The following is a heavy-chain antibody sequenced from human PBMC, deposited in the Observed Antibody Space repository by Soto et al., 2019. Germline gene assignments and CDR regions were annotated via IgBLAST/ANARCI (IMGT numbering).Heavy chain of an antibody. CDR3: ARSFIVVVVAAHYYYGMDV. V-gene: IGHV1-69*13. D-gene: IGHD2-15*01. Sequence: GASVKVSCKASGGTFSSYAISWVRQAPGQGLEWMGGIIPIFGTANYAQKFQGRVTITADESTSTAYMELSSLRSEDTAVYYCARSFIVVVVAAHYYYGMDVWGQGTTVTVS. J-gene: IGHJ6*02. CDR2: IIPIFGTA. CDR1: GGTFSSYA.